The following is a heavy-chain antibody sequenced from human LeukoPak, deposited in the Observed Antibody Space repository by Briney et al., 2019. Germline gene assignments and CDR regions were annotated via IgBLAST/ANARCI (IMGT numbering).Heavy chain of an antibody. V-gene: IGHV4-4*08. CDR3: ARELRGEYSGYDSDYYYYYGMDV. J-gene: IGHJ6*02. Sequence: PSETLSLTCTVSGGSISSYYWSWIRQPPGKGLEWIGNIYKSGSTNYNPSLKSRVTMSVDTSKNQFSLKLSSVTAADTAVYYCARELRGEYSGYDSDYYYYYGMDVWGQGTTVTVSS. CDR1: GGSISSYY. D-gene: IGHD5-12*01. CDR2: IYKSGST.